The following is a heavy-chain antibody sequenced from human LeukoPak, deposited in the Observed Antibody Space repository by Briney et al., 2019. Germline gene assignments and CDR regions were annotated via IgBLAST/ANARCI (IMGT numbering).Heavy chain of an antibody. V-gene: IGHV4-34*01. CDR3: ARGRFWNDY. CDR2: INHSGST. J-gene: IGHJ4*02. D-gene: IGHD1-1*01. Sequence: SETLSLTCAVYGGSFSGYYWSWIRQPPGKGPEWIGEINHSGSTNYNPSLKSRVTISVDTSKNQFSLKLSSVTAADTAVYYCARGRFWNDYWGQGTLVTVSS. CDR1: GGSFSGYY.